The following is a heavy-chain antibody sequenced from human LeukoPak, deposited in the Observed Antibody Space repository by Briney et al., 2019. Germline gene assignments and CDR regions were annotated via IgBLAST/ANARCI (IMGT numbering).Heavy chain of an antibody. CDR1: GFTVSSNY. V-gene: IGHV3-66*01. J-gene: IGHJ4*02. Sequence: PGGSLRLSCAASGFTVSSNYMSWVRQAPGKGLEWVSVIYSGGSTYYADSVKGRFTISRDNSKNTLYLQMNSLRAEDTAVYYCATNASPRLLWFGELFFAGGQGTLVTVSS. CDR3: ATNASPRLLWFGELFFA. D-gene: IGHD3-10*01. CDR2: IYSGGST.